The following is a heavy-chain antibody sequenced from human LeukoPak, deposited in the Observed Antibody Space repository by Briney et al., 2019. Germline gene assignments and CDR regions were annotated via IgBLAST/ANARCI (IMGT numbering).Heavy chain of an antibody. Sequence: GGSLRLSCAASGFTFSSYEMNWVCQAPGKGREGVSYISSSGSTIYYADSVKGRFTISRDNAKNSLYLQMNSLRAEDTAVYYCAGHSNWDWFDPWGQGTLVTVSS. CDR3: AGHSNWDWFDP. D-gene: IGHD6-13*01. CDR2: ISSSGSTI. V-gene: IGHV3-48*03. CDR1: GFTFSSYE. J-gene: IGHJ5*02.